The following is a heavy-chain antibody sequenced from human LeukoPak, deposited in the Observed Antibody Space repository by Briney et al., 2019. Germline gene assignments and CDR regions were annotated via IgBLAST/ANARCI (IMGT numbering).Heavy chain of an antibody. CDR1: GYTFTSYG. Sequence: ASVKVSCKASGYTFTSYGISWVRQAPGQGLEWMGWISGYNGNTNYEQKLQGRVTMTTDTSTSTAYMELRSLRSDDTAVYYCARDPKDSWSDYYSAQISDYWGQGTLVTVSS. D-gene: IGHD3-3*01. CDR2: ISGYNGNT. CDR3: ARDPKDSWSDYYSAQISDY. V-gene: IGHV1-18*01. J-gene: IGHJ4*02.